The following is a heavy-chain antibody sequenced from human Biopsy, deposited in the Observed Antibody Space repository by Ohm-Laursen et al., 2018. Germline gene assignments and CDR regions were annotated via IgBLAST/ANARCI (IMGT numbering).Heavy chain of an antibody. CDR2: IHPGGST. CDR1: GGDINNYY. Sequence: SDTLSLTCNVSGGDINNYYWSWIRQPAGEGLEWIGRIHPGGSTNYNPSLKSRVTMSVDTSKKQLSLRLRSVTAADTAMYYCASVVLGPTNDAFDLWGQGTMVVVSS. CDR3: ASVVLGPTNDAFDL. V-gene: IGHV4-4*07. J-gene: IGHJ3*01. D-gene: IGHD3-22*01.